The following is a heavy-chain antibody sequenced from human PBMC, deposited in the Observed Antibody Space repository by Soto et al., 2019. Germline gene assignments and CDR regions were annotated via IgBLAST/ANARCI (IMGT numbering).Heavy chain of an antibody. J-gene: IGHJ5*02. CDR3: ARGAEMSSLTKWFDP. CDR1: GFIFSDYY. D-gene: IGHD1-1*01. V-gene: IGHV3-11*01. CDR2: ISRDGNAI. Sequence: KTGGSLRLSCAASGFIFSDYYMSWIRQAPGKGLEWLAYISRDGNAIFYADSVNGRFTISRDNAKNSLFLQMDDLRAEDTAMFFCARGAEMSSLTKWFDPWGQGTLVTVSS.